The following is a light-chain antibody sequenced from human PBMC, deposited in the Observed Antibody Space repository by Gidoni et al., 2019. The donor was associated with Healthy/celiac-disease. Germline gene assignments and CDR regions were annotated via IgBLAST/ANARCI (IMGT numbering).Light chain of an antibody. Sequence: DIVMTQSPLSLPVTPGEPASTSCRSSQSLLHSNGYNYLDWYLQKPGQSPQLLIYLGSNRASGVPDRCSGSGSGTDFTLKISRVEAEDVGVYYCMQALQTPRTFXQXTKVXIK. V-gene: IGKV2-28*01. CDR3: MQALQTPRT. CDR1: QSLLHSNGYNY. J-gene: IGKJ1*01. CDR2: LGS.